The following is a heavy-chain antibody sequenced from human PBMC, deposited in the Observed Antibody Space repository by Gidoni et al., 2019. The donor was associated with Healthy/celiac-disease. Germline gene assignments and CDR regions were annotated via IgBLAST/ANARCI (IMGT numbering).Heavy chain of an antibody. CDR1: GFTFDDYA. Sequence: EVQLVESGGGLVQPGRSLRLSCAASGFTFDDYAMHWVRQAPGKGLEWVSGINWNSGYIAYADSVKGRFTISRDNAKNSLYLQMNSLRAEDTALYYCAKDMQWGIAAAGTDYWGQGTLVTVSS. J-gene: IGHJ4*02. CDR2: INWNSGYI. V-gene: IGHV3-9*01. CDR3: AKDMQWGIAAAGTDY. D-gene: IGHD6-13*01.